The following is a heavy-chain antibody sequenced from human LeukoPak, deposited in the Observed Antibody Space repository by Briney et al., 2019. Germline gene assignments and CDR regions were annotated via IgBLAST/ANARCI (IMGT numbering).Heavy chain of an antibody. Sequence: SETLSLTCAVYGGSFSGYSWSWIRQPAGKGLEWIGRIYTSGSTNYNPSLKSRVTISGDTSKNQFSLRLSSVTAADTAVYYCARASYSYDINGWVPFDYWGQGTLVTVSS. CDR2: IYTSGST. CDR3: ARASYSYDINGWVPFDY. J-gene: IGHJ4*02. V-gene: IGHV4-59*10. CDR1: GGSFSGYS. D-gene: IGHD3-22*01.